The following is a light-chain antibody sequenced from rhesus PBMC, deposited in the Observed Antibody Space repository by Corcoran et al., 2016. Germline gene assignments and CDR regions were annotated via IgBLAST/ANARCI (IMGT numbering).Light chain of an antibody. CDR3: SSYASSSTYI. Sequence: QSAPTQSPSVSGSPGQSDTISCTRTSSDIVGYNRVSWYQQHPGNAPKLMIYEDSKRPSWVSDRFSGSKSGNTASLTISGLQAEDEADDYCSSYASSSTYIFGAGTRLTVL. CDR1: SSDIVGYNR. CDR2: EDS. V-gene: IGLV2-13*03. J-gene: IGLJ1*01.